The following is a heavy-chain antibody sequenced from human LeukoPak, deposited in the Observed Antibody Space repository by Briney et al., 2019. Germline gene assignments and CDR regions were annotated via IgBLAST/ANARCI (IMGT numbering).Heavy chain of an antibody. D-gene: IGHD3-10*01. CDR1: GGSFSGYY. V-gene: IGHV4-34*01. Sequence: SETLSLTCAVYGGSFSGYYWSWIRQPPGKGLEWIGEINHSGSTNYNPPLKSRVTISVDTSKNQFSLKLSSVTAADTAVYYCARGSTIADYYYYYMDVWGKGTTVTVSS. CDR2: INHSGST. CDR3: ARGSTIADYYYYYMDV. J-gene: IGHJ6*03.